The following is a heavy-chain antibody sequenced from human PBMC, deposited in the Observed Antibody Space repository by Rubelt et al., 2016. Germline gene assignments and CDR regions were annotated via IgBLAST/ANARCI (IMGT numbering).Heavy chain of an antibody. CDR1: GYTLTELS. Sequence: QVQLVQSGAEVKKPGASVTVSCKVSGYTLTELSMHWVRQAPGKGLEWMGGFDPEDGETIYAQKFQGRVTITADESTSTAYMELSSLRSEDTAVYYCARKSYGDTGYYFDYWGQGTLVTVSS. CDR3: ARKSYGDTGYYFDY. J-gene: IGHJ4*02. D-gene: IGHD4-17*01. CDR2: FDPEDGET. V-gene: IGHV1-24*01.